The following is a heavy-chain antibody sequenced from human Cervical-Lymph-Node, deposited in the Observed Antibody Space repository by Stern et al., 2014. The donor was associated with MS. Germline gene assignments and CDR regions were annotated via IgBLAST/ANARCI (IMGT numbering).Heavy chain of an antibody. CDR1: GFTFSSYG. Sequence: VQLVQSGGAVVQPGRSLRLSCAASGFTFSSYGMQWVRQAPGQGLEWVAVISYDGSHKYYAASVKGRFTISRDNSKNTLHLQMNSVTPDDTAIYYCARDYEDTSMLFDHWGQGTLVTVSS. D-gene: IGHD2-8*01. V-gene: IGHV3-30*03. J-gene: IGHJ4*02. CDR3: ARDYEDTSMLFDH. CDR2: ISYDGSHK.